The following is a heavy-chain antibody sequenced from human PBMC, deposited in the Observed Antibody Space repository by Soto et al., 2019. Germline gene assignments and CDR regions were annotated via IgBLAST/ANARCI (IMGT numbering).Heavy chain of an antibody. Sequence: QVQLVQSGAEVKKPGSSVKVSCKASGGTFSSYAISWVRQAPGQGLEWMGGIIPIFGTANYAQKFQGRVTITADESTSTAYMELSSLRSEDTAVYYCARVMDIVVVVAATEGWFAPWGQGTLVTVSS. CDR2: IIPIFGTA. CDR1: GGTFSSYA. J-gene: IGHJ5*02. CDR3: ARVMDIVVVVAATEGWFAP. V-gene: IGHV1-69*12. D-gene: IGHD2-15*01.